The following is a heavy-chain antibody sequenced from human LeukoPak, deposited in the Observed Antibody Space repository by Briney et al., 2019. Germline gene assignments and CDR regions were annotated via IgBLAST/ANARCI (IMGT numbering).Heavy chain of an antibody. CDR1: GGSINGYY. CDR2: TNYRGYT. V-gene: IGHV4-59*12. Sequence: SETLSLTCTVSGGSINGYYWTWLRQPPGRGLEWISYTNYRGYTNYNTSLPRRVAVSIDAPKRQLSLRLTSVTPADTAVYCCARGGPAPRPDTGYYLYWGQGSLVTVSS. J-gene: IGHJ4*02. D-gene: IGHD3-9*01. CDR3: ARGGPAPRPDTGYYLY.